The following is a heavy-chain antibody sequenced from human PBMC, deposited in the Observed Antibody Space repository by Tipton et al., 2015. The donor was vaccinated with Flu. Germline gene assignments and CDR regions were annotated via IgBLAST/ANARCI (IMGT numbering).Heavy chain of an antibody. D-gene: IGHD5-18*01. V-gene: IGHV3-33*01. CDR2: IWYDGSNK. CDR3: ARDFGHSYGFDNWFDP. J-gene: IGHJ5*02. CDR1: GFTFGVYG. Sequence: QVQLVQSGGGVVQPGRSLRLSCSASGFTFGVYGMHWVRQAPGKGLEWVALIWYDGSNKQYADSVKGRFTISRDNSKSMLYLQMNGLRVEDTAVYYCARDFGHSYGFDNWFDPWGQGALVTVSP.